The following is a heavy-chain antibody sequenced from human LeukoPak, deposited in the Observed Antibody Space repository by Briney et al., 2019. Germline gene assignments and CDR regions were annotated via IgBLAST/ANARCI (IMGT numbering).Heavy chain of an antibody. V-gene: IGHV3-48*04. CDR2: ISSSSSTI. CDR3: ARRVGATGAFDI. Sequence: GGSLRLSCAASGFTFSSYSMNWVRQAPGKGLEWVSYISSSSSTIYYADSVKGRFTNSRGNAKNSLYLQMNSLRAEDTAVYYCARRVGATGAFDIWGQGTMVTVSS. D-gene: IGHD1-26*01. J-gene: IGHJ3*02. CDR1: GFTFSSYS.